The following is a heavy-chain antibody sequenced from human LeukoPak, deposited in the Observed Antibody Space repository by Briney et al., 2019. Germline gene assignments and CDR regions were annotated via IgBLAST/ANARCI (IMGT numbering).Heavy chain of an antibody. J-gene: IGHJ4*02. CDR2: FLGSGDTT. CDR3: AKDLYSGYDSLDY. D-gene: IGHD5-12*01. Sequence: GGSLRLSCAASGFTFSSYAMSWVRQAPGKGLEWVSAFLGSGDTTYYADSVKCRFTISRDNSKSTLYLQMSSLRAEDTAVYYCAKDLYSGYDSLDYWGQGTLVTVSS. CDR1: GFTFSSYA. V-gene: IGHV3-23*01.